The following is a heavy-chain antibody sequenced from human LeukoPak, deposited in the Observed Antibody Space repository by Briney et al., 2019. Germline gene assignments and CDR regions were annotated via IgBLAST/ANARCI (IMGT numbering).Heavy chain of an antibody. CDR3: ARSPYYDFWSGYLAYYYYGMDV. Sequence: GGSLRLSCAASGFTFSSYWMHWVRQAPGKGLEWVANMNQDGSEKYYVDSVKGRFTISRDNAKNSLYLQMNSLRAEDTAVYYCARSPYYDFWSGYLAYYYYGMDVWGQGTTVTVSS. CDR2: MNQDGSEK. D-gene: IGHD3-3*01. J-gene: IGHJ6*02. CDR1: GFTFSSYW. V-gene: IGHV3-7*01.